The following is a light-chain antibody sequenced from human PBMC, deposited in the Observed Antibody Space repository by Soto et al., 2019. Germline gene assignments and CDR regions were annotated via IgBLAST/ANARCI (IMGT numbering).Light chain of an antibody. CDR1: SSNIGSNT. Sequence: QSVLTQPPSASGTPGQRVTISCSGSSSNIGSNTVNWYQQLPGTAPKLLIYSNNQQPSGVPDRFSGAKSGTSASLAISGLKSEDEDDYYCAAWDDSLNGVVFGGGTKLTVL. CDR3: AAWDDSLNGVV. J-gene: IGLJ2*01. CDR2: SNN. V-gene: IGLV1-44*01.